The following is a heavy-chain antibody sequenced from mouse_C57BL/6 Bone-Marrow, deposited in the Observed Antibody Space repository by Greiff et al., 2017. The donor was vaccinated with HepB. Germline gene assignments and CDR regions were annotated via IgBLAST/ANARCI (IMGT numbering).Heavy chain of an antibody. CDR1: GYTFTSYW. D-gene: IGHD3-3*01. CDR2: IDPSDSYT. J-gene: IGHJ3*01. V-gene: IGHV1-50*01. Sequence: VQLQQPGAELVKPGASVKLSCKASGYTFTSYWMQWVKQRPGQGLEWIGEIDPSDSYTNYNQKFKGKATLTVDTSSSTAYMQLSSLTSEDSAVYYWASGADRFAYWGQGTLVTVSA. CDR3: ASGADRFAY.